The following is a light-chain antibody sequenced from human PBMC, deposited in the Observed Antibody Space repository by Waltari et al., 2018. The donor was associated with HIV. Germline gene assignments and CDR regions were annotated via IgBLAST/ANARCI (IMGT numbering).Light chain of an antibody. CDR1: PSINVD. J-gene: IGKJ2*01. CDR2: GTF. Sequence: DIEMTQAPFSISASMGDRVIITCRASPSINVDLSWYQVKTVQAPLLLIFGTFRLASGVPSRVSGSGSDTNFTLTIRRLHFEDFASYFCQQANNFPHTFGQGTTLELK. V-gene: IGKV1-12*01. CDR3: QQANNFPHT.